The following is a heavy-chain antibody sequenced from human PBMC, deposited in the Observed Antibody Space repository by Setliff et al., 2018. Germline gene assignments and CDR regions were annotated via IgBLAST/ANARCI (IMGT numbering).Heavy chain of an antibody. Sequence: SVKVSCKASGDSFSNYAISWVRQAPGQGLEWMGGLIPMFGTPGYAQKFQDRVTITTDESTSTAYMELDSLTSEDTAVYYCARSPALLGIVYLDPWGQGTRVTSPQ. CDR2: LIPMFGTP. V-gene: IGHV1-69*05. D-gene: IGHD2-15*01. J-gene: IGHJ5*02. CDR1: GDSFSNYA. CDR3: ARSPALLGIVYLDP.